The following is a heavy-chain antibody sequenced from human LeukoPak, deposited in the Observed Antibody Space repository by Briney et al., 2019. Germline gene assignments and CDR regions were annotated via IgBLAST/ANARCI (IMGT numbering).Heavy chain of an antibody. J-gene: IGHJ6*02. CDR3: AKGSPVVPAATPRDYYYYGMDV. CDR1: GFTFSSYA. V-gene: IGHV3-30-3*01. CDR2: ISYDGSNK. D-gene: IGHD2-2*01. Sequence: AGGSLRLSCAASGFTFSSYAMHWVRQAPGKGLEWVAVISYDGSNKYYADSVKGRFTISRDNSKNTLYLQMNSLRAEDTAVYYCAKGSPVVPAATPRDYYYYGMDVWGQGTTVTVSS.